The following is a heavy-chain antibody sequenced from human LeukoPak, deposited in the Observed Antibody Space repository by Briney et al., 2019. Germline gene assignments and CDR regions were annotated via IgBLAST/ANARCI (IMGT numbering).Heavy chain of an antibody. D-gene: IGHD5-12*01. V-gene: IGHV1-69*13. CDR2: IIPIFGTA. J-gene: IGHJ3*01. CDR1: GGTFSSYA. CDR3: ARRVSSSGFDVFDV. Sequence: SVKVSCKASGGTFSSYAISWVRQAPGQGLEWMGGIIPIFGTANYAQKFQGRVTITADESTSTAYMELSSLTASDTAMYYCARRVSSSGFDVFDVWGQGTMVTVSS.